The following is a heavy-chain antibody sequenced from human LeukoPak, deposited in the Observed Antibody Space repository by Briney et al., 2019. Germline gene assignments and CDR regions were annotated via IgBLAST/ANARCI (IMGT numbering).Heavy chain of an antibody. CDR2: IYYSGST. CDR1: GYSISSGYY. V-gene: IGHV4-38-2*02. D-gene: IGHD3-16*01. J-gene: IGHJ6*03. CDR3: ARVRDTYAYLYYYYMDV. Sequence: PSETLSLTCTVSGYSISSGYYWCWMRPPPGKGREWIGSIYYSGSTYYNPSLKSRATISVDTSKNQVYLKLSSVTAAETAVYFCARVRDTYAYLYYYYMDVWGNGTTVTVSS.